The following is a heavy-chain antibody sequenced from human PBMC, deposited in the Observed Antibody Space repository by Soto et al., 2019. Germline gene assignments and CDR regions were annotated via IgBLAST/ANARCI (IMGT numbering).Heavy chain of an antibody. V-gene: IGHV4-31*03. CDR3: ARDRGSYGMDV. CDR1: GDSVSGGSY. J-gene: IGHJ6*02. Sequence: QVQLQESGPGLVTPSQTLSLTCTVSGDSVSGGSYWSWVRQRPRKGLEWIGYVSPIGTPYYSPSLNSRVSISIDTSKNQLSLEVRSVTAADTAVYYCARDRGSYGMDVWGQGTTVTVSS. CDR2: VSPIGTP.